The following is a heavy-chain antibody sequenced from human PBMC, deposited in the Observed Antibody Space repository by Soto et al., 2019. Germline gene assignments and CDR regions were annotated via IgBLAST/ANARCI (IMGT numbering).Heavy chain of an antibody. CDR3: VRDVDRLYKN. V-gene: IGHV6-1*01. CDR1: GDSVSSNSAA. D-gene: IGHD1-1*01. J-gene: IGHJ4*02. CDR2: TYYRSKWYN. Sequence: SQTLSLTCAISGDSVSSNSAAWNWIRQSPSRGLECLGRTYYRSKWYNDYAVSVKSRVTFNADTSKNQFYLQLNSVTPEDTAVYYCVRDVDRLYKNWGKGTLVTVPT.